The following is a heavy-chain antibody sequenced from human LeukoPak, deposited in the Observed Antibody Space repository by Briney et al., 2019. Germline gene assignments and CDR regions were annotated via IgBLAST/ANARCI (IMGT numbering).Heavy chain of an antibody. CDR3: AKKAQYNGNYPLDY. Sequence: GSLRLSCAASGFTFTSYSMSWVRQAPGKGLEWVSGTSDRGDYTYYADSVKGRFTISRDNSKNTLYLQMNSLRAEDTALYFCAKKAQYNGNYPLDYWGQETLVTVSS. CDR2: TSDRGDYT. J-gene: IGHJ4*02. CDR1: GFTFTSYS. V-gene: IGHV3-23*01. D-gene: IGHD1-26*01.